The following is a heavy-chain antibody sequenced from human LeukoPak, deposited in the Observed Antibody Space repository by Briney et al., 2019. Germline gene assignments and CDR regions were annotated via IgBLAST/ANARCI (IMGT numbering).Heavy chain of an antibody. V-gene: IGHV1-69*13. CDR1: GGTFTSLT. D-gene: IGHD3-16*01. CDR2: IIPIFGRA. J-gene: IGHJ4*02. CDR3: ARDNDSRDPPHFDY. Sequence: SVKVSCKASGGTFTSLTINWVRQAPGQGLEWMGGIIPIFGRANCAQKFQGRVTITSDDSTSTAYMELSSLRSEDTAVYYCARDNDSRDPPHFDYWGQGTLVTVSS.